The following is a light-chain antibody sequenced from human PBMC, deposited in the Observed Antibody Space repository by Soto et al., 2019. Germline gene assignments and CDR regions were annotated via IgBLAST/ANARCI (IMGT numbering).Light chain of an antibody. CDR1: SANIGSNI. J-gene: IGLJ3*02. V-gene: IGLV1-44*01. Sequence: QAVVTQPPSASGTPGQRVTISCSGSSANIGSNIVNWYQQLPGTAPKLLIYSNNLRPSGVPDRFSGSKSGTSASLAISGLQSEDEADYYCAAWDDSLSGRVFGGGTKLTVL. CDR2: SNN. CDR3: AAWDDSLSGRV.